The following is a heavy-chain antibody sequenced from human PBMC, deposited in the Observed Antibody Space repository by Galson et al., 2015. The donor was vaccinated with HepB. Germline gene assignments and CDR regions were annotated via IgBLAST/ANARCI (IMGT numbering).Heavy chain of an antibody. Sequence: SLRLSCAASGFTFSTYAIHWVRQAPGKGLEWVAVISYDGSNKYYADSVKGRFTISRDDSQNTVYMQMKSLRPDDTAVYYCARPSVPYDSRAYYYPDSQHWGQGTLVTVSS. D-gene: IGHD3-22*01. CDR2: ISYDGSNK. V-gene: IGHV3-30*04. CDR3: ARPSVPYDSRAYYYPDSQH. CDR1: GFTFSTYA. J-gene: IGHJ1*01.